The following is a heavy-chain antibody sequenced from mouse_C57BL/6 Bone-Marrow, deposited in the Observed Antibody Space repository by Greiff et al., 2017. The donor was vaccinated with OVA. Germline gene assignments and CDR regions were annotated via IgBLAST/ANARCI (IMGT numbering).Heavy chain of an antibody. Sequence: EVQLKESGGDLVKPGGSLKLSCAASGFTFSSYGMSWVRQTPDKRLAWVATISSGGSYTYYPDSVKGRFTISRDNAKNTLYLQRSSLKSEDTAVDYCASRGHGYFAVWGSGTTVTVSS. J-gene: IGHJ1*01. CDR1: GFTFSSYG. CDR2: ISSGGSYT. V-gene: IGHV5-6*01. CDR3: ASRGHGYFAV.